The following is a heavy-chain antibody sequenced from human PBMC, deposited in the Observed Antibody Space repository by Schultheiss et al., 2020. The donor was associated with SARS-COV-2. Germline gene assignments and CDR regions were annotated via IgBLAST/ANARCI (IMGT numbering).Heavy chain of an antibody. Sequence: SETLSLTCTVSGGSISSYYWSWIRQPPGKGLEWIGYIYYSGSTNYNPSLKSRVTISVDTSKNQFSLKLSSVTAADTAVYYCARDRLRYFDWSSRGMDVWGQGTTVTVSS. CDR2: IYYSGST. CDR3: ARDRLRYFDWSSRGMDV. J-gene: IGHJ6*02. CDR1: GGSISSYY. V-gene: IGHV4-59*12. D-gene: IGHD3-9*01.